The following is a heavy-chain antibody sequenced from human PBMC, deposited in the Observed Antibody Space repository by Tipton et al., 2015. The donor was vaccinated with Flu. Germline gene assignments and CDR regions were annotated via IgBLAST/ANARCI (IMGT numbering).Heavy chain of an antibody. CDR2: IYSSGIT. Sequence: TLSLTCTVSGGSLSSFYWTWIRQPAGKGLEWIGRIYSSGITKYNPSLKSRVTMSVDTSKNQFSLSLSSVTAADTAVYYCARGSGSGTFVIFDYWGPGTLVTVSS. D-gene: IGHD3-10*01. V-gene: IGHV4-4*07. CDR3: ARGSGSGTFVIFDY. CDR1: GGSLSSFY. J-gene: IGHJ4*02.